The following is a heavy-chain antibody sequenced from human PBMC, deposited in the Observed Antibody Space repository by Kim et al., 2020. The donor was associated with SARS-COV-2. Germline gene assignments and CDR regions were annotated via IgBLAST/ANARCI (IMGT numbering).Heavy chain of an antibody. CDR1: GFTFSSFA. D-gene: IGHD6-13*01. V-gene: IGHV3-23*01. CDR2: LSDSGGDT. CDR3: AKKGILARGQWYFDL. Sequence: GGSLRLSCAASGFTFSSFAMTWDRQAPGKGLEWVSILSDSGGDTFYADSVKGRFTISRDNSKNTLYLQMNSLRAEDTAVYYCAKKGILARGQWYFDLWGRGTLVTVSS. J-gene: IGHJ2*01.